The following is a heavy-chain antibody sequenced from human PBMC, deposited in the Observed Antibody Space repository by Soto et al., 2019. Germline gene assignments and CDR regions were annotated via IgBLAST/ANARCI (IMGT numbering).Heavy chain of an antibody. J-gene: IGHJ6*02. D-gene: IGHD6-13*01. V-gene: IGHV1-2*02. CDR2: INPNSGGT. CDR3: ARDGYSSSPEPPYYYYYYGMDV. Sequence: ASVKVSCKASGYTFTGYYMHWVRQAPGQGPEWMGWINPNSGGTNYAQKFQGRVTMTRDTSISTAYMELSRLRSDDTAVYYCARDGYSSSPEPPYYYYYYGMDVWGQGTTVTVSS. CDR1: GYTFTGYY.